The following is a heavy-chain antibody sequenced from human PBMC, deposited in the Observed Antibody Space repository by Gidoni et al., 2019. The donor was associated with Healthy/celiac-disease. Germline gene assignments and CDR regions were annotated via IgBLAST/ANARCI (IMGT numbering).Heavy chain of an antibody. Sequence: QVQLVQSGAEVKKPGSSVTVSCKASGGTFSSYAISWVRQAPGQGLEWMGGIIPIFGTANYAQKFQGRVTITADESTSTAYMELSSLRSEDTAVYYCARDSVIVVPAATAYYGMDVWGQGTTVTVSS. J-gene: IGHJ6*02. CDR1: GGTFSSYA. CDR2: IIPIFGTA. V-gene: IGHV1-69*01. CDR3: ARDSVIVVPAATAYYGMDV. D-gene: IGHD2-2*01.